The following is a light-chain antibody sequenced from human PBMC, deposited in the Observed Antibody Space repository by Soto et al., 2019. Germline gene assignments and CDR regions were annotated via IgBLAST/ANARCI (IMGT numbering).Light chain of an antibody. CDR3: CLYAGRYTYV. V-gene: IGLV2-11*01. Sequence: QSVLTQPRSVSGSPGQSVTISCTGTSSDVGGYKYVSWYQQHPGKAPKLMIYDVSKRPSGVPDRLSGSKSGNTASLTISGLQAEDEADYYCCLYAGRYTYVFGTGTKVTVL. CDR1: SSDVGGYKY. J-gene: IGLJ1*01. CDR2: DVS.